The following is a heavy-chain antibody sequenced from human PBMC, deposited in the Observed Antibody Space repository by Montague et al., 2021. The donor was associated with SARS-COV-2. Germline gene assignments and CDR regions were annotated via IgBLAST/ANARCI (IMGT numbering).Heavy chain of an antibody. Sequence: SLRLSCAASGFIFKDYWMHWVRQVPGKGLVWVSRINGVGSATTYADFVKGRFTISRDNAENTLYLQMDSVRAEDTAVYYCARDFAHRGDWGQGTLVTVSS. CDR3: ARDFAHRGD. CDR2: INGVGSAT. CDR1: GFIFKDYW. V-gene: IGHV3-74*01. J-gene: IGHJ4*01. D-gene: IGHD3-10*01.